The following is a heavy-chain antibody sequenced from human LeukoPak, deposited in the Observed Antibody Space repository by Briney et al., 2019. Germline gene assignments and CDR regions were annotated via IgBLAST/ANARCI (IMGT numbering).Heavy chain of an antibody. CDR3: ARTSAGYYVPFDF. Sequence: SETLSLTCAVSGGSFSGFYLTWIRQPPGKRLQWIGEVNRSGSTKYNPSLETRCTISAHPSKEHFSLTMTSVTAADTAIYYCARTSAGYYVPFDFWGRGSLVSVSS. CDR1: GGSFSGFY. D-gene: IGHD3-22*01. CDR2: VNRSGST. V-gene: IGHV4-34*01. J-gene: IGHJ4*02.